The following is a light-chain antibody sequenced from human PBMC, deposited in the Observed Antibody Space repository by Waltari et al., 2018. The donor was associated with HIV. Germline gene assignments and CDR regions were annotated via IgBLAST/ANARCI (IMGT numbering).Light chain of an antibody. V-gene: IGLV1-40*01. CDR1: SSNIGADYH. CDR3: QSYDSSLSAWV. J-gene: IGLJ3*02. CDR2: GNS. Sequence: QSVLTQPPSLSGAPGQTVTISCPGTSSNIGADYHVHWYQPLPGTAPKLLIYGNSIRPSGVPDRFSGSKAGTSASLASTGLQADDEADYYCQSYDSSLSAWVFGGGTKLTVL.